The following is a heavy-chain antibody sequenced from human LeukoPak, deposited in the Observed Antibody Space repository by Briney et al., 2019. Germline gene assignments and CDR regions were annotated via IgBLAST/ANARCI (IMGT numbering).Heavy chain of an antibody. Sequence: GGSLRLSCSASGFTFSSYAMHWVRQAPGKGLEYVSAISSNGGSTYYADSVKGRFTISRDNSKNTLYLQMSSLRAEDTAVYYCVKRLRGYSGYDSTYFDYWGQETLVTVSS. V-gene: IGHV3-64D*06. CDR3: VKRLRGYSGYDSTYFDY. CDR2: ISSNGGST. J-gene: IGHJ4*02. CDR1: GFTFSSYA. D-gene: IGHD5-12*01.